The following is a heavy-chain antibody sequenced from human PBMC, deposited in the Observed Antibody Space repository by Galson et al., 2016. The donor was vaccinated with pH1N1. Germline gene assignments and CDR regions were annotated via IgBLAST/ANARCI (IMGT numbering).Heavy chain of an antibody. CDR2: IIPLFGTT. D-gene: IGHD2-2*01. Sequence: SVKVSCKASGGTFSDSPISWVRQAPGQGLEWMGAIIPLFGTTNYAQKFRGRVTITADESTSTAYMELSSLRYEDTAVYYCARDLCVVPAATSWFDPWGQGTLVSVSS. CDR1: GGTFSDSP. CDR3: ARDLCVVPAATSWFDP. J-gene: IGHJ5*02. V-gene: IGHV1-69*13.